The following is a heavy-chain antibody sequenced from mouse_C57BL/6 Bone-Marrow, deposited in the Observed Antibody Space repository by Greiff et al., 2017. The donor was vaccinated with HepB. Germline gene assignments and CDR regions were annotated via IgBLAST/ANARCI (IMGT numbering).Heavy chain of an antibody. CDR1: GYTFTSYW. Sequence: QVQLQQPGAELVKPGASVKMSCKASGYTFTSYWITWVKQRPGQGLEWIGDIYPGSGSTNYNEKFKSKATLTVDTSSITAYMQLSSLTSEDSAVYYCASEYYGSSYEAWFAYWGQGTLVTVSA. CDR2: IYPGSGST. D-gene: IGHD1-1*01. CDR3: ASEYYGSSYEAWFAY. V-gene: IGHV1-55*01. J-gene: IGHJ3*01.